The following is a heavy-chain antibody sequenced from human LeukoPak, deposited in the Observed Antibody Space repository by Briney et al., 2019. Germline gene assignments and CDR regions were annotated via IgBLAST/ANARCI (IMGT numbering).Heavy chain of an antibody. CDR1: GFSLSDYG. D-gene: IGHD1-26*01. V-gene: IGHV3-30*02. CDR3: ARDPKYAYRALDY. J-gene: IGHJ4*02. Sequence: AGSLRLSCAASGFSLSDYGIHWVRQAPGKGLEWVAFVQSDGGNINYAESMKGRLSISRDNSNNIVYLQMNSLRPEDTAVYYCARDPKYAYRALDYWGQGTLVTVSS. CDR2: VQSDGGNI.